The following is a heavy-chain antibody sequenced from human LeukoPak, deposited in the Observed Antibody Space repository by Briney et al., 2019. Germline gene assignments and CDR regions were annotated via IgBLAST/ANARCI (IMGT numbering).Heavy chain of an antibody. V-gene: IGHV3-48*01. CDR2: ISSSISTI. Sequence: GGSLRLSCAASGFTFSSYSMNCVCQAPGKGLEWVSYISSSISTINYADSVKGRFTISRDNAKNSLYLCMYRLRAQDTRVYFCXXXXYEFWSGSRKHDYWGQGTLVTVSS. CDR1: GFTFSSYS. D-gene: IGHD3-3*01. CDR3: XXXXYEFWSGSRKHDY. J-gene: IGHJ4*02.